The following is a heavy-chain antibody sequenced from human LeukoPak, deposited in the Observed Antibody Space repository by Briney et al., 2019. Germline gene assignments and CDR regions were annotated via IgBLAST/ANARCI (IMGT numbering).Heavy chain of an antibody. Sequence: SETLSLTCTVSGSSISGYYWNWIRQPPGKGLEWIGYIYYSGNTIYNPSLKSRVTISVDTSKNQFSLKLSSVTAADTAVYYCARTYVANSFDIWGQGTMVTVSS. CDR2: IYYSGNT. CDR1: GSSISGYY. D-gene: IGHD3-16*01. CDR3: ARTYVANSFDI. J-gene: IGHJ3*02. V-gene: IGHV4-59*01.